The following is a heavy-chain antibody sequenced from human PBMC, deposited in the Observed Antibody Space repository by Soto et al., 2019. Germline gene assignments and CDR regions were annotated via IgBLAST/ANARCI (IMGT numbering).Heavy chain of an antibody. V-gene: IGHV2-5*02. D-gene: IGHD6-19*01. Sequence: QITLKESGPTLVKPTQTLTLTCTFSGFSLTTRPVGVGWIRQAPGKAPEWLALIYWGDDKRYSPSLKSRLTITKDTSKNQGVLTMTNMDPVDTATYYCAHRRYVNGWWEWGDFDSWGQGTLVTVSS. CDR2: IYWGDDK. CDR3: AHRRYVNGWWEWGDFDS. J-gene: IGHJ4*02. CDR1: GFSLTTRPVG.